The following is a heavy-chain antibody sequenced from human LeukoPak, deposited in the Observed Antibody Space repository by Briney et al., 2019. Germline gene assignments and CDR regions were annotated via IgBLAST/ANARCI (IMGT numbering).Heavy chain of an antibody. D-gene: IGHD6-6*01. CDR3: AGSSSSSSLDY. Sequence: SETLSLTCTVSGGSISSYYWSWIRQPPGKGLEWIGDIFNSGRTNYNPSLKSRVTISVDTSKNQFPLKLSSVTAADTAVYYCAGSSSSSSLDYWGQGTLVTVSS. J-gene: IGHJ4*02. CDR2: IFNSGRT. V-gene: IGHV4-59*01. CDR1: GGSISSYY.